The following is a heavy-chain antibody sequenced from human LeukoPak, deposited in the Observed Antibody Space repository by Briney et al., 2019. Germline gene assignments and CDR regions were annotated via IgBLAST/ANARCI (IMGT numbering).Heavy chain of an antibody. J-gene: IGHJ4*02. CDR1: GGSFSGYY. Sequence: SETLSLTCAVYGGSFSGYYWSWIRQPPGKGLEWIGEINHSGSTNYNPSLKSRVTISVDTSKNQFSLKLISVTAADTAVYYCAGHGIWPVAGWDYWGQGTLVTVSS. V-gene: IGHV4-34*01. CDR3: AGHGIWPVAGWDY. D-gene: IGHD6-19*01. CDR2: INHSGST.